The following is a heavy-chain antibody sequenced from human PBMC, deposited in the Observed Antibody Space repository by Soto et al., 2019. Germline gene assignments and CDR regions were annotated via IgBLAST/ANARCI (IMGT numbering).Heavy chain of an antibody. CDR2: IYYSGST. D-gene: IGHD6-19*01. V-gene: IGHV4-30-4*01. CDR3: ARYIAVAAVADY. J-gene: IGHJ4*02. CDR1: GGSISSGDYY. Sequence: PSETLSLTCTVSGGSISSGDYYWSWIRQPPGKGLEWIGYIYYSGSTYYNPSLKSRVTISVDTSKNQFSLKLSSVTAADTAVYYCARYIAVAAVADYWGQGTLVTVSS.